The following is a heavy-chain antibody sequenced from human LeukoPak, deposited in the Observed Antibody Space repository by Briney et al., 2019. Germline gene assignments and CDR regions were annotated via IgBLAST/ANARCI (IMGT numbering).Heavy chain of an antibody. CDR3: ARDQSGYCSGGSCWAPDY. CDR2: IYYSGST. V-gene: IGHV4-59*01. J-gene: IGHJ4*02. Sequence: SETLSLTCTVSGGSISSYYWSWIRQPPGKGLEWIGYIYYSGSTNYNPSLKSRVTISVDTSKNQFSLKLSSVTAEDTAVYYCARDQSGYCSGGSCWAPDYWGQGTLVTVSS. D-gene: IGHD2-15*01. CDR1: GGSISSYY.